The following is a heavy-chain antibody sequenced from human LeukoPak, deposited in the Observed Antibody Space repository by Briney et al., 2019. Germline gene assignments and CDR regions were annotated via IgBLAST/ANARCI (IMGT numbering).Heavy chain of an antibody. V-gene: IGHV3-48*03. D-gene: IGHD6-19*01. Sequence: GGSLRRSCAASGFSFSRCEMNWVRQAPGKGLEWVSYISGSGSTISYADSVKGRFTISRDNAKNSLYLQMNSLGAEDTAVYYCARERLNAFDIWGQGTMVTVSS. J-gene: IGHJ3*02. CDR2: ISGSGSTI. CDR1: GFSFSRCE. CDR3: ARERLNAFDI.